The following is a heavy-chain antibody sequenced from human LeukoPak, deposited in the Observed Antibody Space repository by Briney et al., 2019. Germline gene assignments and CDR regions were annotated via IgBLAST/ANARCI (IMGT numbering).Heavy chain of an antibody. CDR1: GFTVSSNH. Sequence: GGSLRLSCAASGFTVSSNHMTWVRQAPGKGLEWVSVIYAGASTYYADSVKGRFTISRDNPKNTLYLQMNSLRAEDTAVYYCAKGGRLREYSLDYWGQGTLVTVSS. CDR3: AKGGRLREYSLDY. V-gene: IGHV3-53*01. D-gene: IGHD5-18*01. J-gene: IGHJ4*02. CDR2: IYAGAST.